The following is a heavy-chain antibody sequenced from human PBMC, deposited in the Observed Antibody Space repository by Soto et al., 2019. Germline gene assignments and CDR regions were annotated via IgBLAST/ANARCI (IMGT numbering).Heavy chain of an antibody. CDR1: GFTFSSYW. Sequence: PGGSLRLSCAASGFTFSSYWMHWVRQAPGKGLVWVSCINSDGSSTSYADSVKGRFTISRDNAKNTLYLQMNSLRAEDTAVYYCAREVPYYDYVWGSYRSSYAFDIWGQGTMVTVSS. V-gene: IGHV3-74*01. CDR3: AREVPYYDYVWGSYRSSYAFDI. CDR2: INSDGSST. J-gene: IGHJ3*02. D-gene: IGHD3-16*02.